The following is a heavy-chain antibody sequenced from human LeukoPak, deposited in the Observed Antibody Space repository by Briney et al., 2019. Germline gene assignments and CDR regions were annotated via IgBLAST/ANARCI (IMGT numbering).Heavy chain of an antibody. J-gene: IGHJ5*02. Sequence: QSGGSLRLSCAASGFTFSSYAMRRVRQAPGKGLEWVSGISGSGGSTSYADSVKGRFTVSRDNSKNTLYQQMSSLRAEDTALYYCAKRSGYDFWSGFDPWGQGTLVIVSS. CDR1: GFTFSSYA. V-gene: IGHV3-23*01. D-gene: IGHD3-3*01. CDR3: AKRSGYDFWSGFDP. CDR2: ISGSGGST.